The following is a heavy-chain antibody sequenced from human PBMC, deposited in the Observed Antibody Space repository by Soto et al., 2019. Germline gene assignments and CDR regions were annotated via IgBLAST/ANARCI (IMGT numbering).Heavy chain of an antibody. J-gene: IGHJ4*02. CDR1: GYTFTSYA. CDR3: ARSGRGIAAAGTPVDY. CDR2: INAGNGNT. D-gene: IGHD6-13*01. Sequence: QVQLVQSGAEVKKPGASVKVSCKASGYTFTSYAMHWVRQAPGQRLEWMGWINAGNGNTKYSQKFQGRVTITRDTPASTAHMELSSLRSEDTAVYYCARSGRGIAAAGTPVDYWGQGTLVTVSS. V-gene: IGHV1-3*01.